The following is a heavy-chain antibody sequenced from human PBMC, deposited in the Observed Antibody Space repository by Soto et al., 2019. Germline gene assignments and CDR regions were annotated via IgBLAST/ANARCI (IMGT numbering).Heavy chain of an antibody. J-gene: IGHJ4*02. CDR2: INHSGST. Sequence: PSETLSLTCAVYGGSFSGYYWSWIRQPPGKGLEWIGEINHSGSTNYNPSLKSRVTISVDTSKNQFSLKLSSVTAADTAVYYCARCRYSGYDYWGQGTLVTSPQ. V-gene: IGHV4-34*01. CDR3: ARCRYSGYDY. D-gene: IGHD5-12*01. CDR1: GGSFSGYY.